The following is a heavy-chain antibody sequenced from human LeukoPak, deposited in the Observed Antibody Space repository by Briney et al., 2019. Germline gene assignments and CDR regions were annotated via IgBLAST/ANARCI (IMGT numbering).Heavy chain of an antibody. D-gene: IGHD3-16*01. CDR3: AKDWGG. V-gene: IGHV3-23*01. CDR1: GFTFNTYV. Sequence: SGGSLRLSCVASGFTFNTYVMTWVRQAPGKGLEWVSDISGSGDITSYADSVKGRFTISRDNSKNTLYLQMNNLRVEDTAIYYCAKDWGGWGQGTLVTVSP. CDR2: ISGSGDIT. J-gene: IGHJ4*02.